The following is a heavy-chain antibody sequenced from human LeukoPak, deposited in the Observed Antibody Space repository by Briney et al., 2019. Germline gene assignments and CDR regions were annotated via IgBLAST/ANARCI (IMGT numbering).Heavy chain of an antibody. CDR2: IKKDGSEK. D-gene: IGHD6-19*01. J-gene: IGHJ4*02. CDR3: ARHSSGQPFDY. Sequence: GGSLRLSCAASGFTFSSYWMNWVRQAPGNALEWVSYIKKDGSEKYYVDSVKGRFTISRDNAKNSLYLQMNSRRAEDTAVYYCARHSSGQPFDYWGQGTLVTVSS. V-gene: IGHV3-7*03. CDR1: GFTFSSYW.